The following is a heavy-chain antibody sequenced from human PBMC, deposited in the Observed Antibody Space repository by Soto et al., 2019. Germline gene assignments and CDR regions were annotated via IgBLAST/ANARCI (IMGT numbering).Heavy chain of an antibody. J-gene: IGHJ4*02. Sequence: QPGGSLRLSCAASGFTFDDYTMHWVRQAPGKGLEWVSLISWDGGSTYYADSVKGRFTISRDNSKNSLYLQMNSLRTEDTALYYCAKESYCSGGSCYSNPHFDYWGQGTLVTVSS. CDR3: AKESYCSGGSCYSNPHFDY. CDR1: GFTFDDYT. CDR2: ISWDGGST. V-gene: IGHV3-43*01. D-gene: IGHD2-15*01.